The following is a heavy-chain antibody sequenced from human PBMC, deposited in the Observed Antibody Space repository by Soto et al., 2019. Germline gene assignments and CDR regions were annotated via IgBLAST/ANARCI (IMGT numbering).Heavy chain of an antibody. V-gene: IGHV3-48*02. CDR2: ISSSSSTI. CDR1: GFTFSSYD. J-gene: IGHJ5*02. CDR3: ARGADYDSSGIRLNWFDP. D-gene: IGHD3-22*01. Sequence: EVQLVESGGGLVQPGGSLRLSCAASGFTFSSYDMNWVRQAPGKGLEWVSYISSSSSTIYYADSVKGRFTISRDNAKNSLYLQMNSLRDEDTAVYYRARGADYDSSGIRLNWFDPWGQGTLVTVSS.